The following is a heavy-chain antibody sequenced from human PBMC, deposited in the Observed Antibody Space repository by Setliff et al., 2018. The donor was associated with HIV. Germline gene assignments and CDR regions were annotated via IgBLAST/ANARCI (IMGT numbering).Heavy chain of an antibody. D-gene: IGHD3-22*01. Sequence: PGGSLRLSCVTSGFIFTDYWMSWVRQAPGKGLEWVANIRQDGGETHYVDSVKGRFTISRDNPKNSLYLQMNSLRAEDTAVYYCARDRASSGYYARFDHWGQGTLVTVSS. CDR2: IRQDGGET. CDR3: ARDRASSGYYARFDH. CDR1: GFIFTDYW. J-gene: IGHJ4*02. V-gene: IGHV3-7*05.